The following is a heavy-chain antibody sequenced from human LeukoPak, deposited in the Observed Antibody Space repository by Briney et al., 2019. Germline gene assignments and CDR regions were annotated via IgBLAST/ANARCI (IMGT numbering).Heavy chain of an antibody. V-gene: IGHV3-23*01. CDR2: ISGSGGST. CDR1: GFTFSSYA. D-gene: IGHD3-10*01. J-gene: IGHJ4*02. Sequence: PGGSLRLSCTASGFTFSSYAMSWVRQAPGKGLEWVSAISGSGGSTYYADSVKGRFTISRDNSKNTLYLQMNSLRAEDTAVYYCAKSDYGSGNRNFDYWGQGTPVTVSS. CDR3: AKSDYGSGNRNFDY.